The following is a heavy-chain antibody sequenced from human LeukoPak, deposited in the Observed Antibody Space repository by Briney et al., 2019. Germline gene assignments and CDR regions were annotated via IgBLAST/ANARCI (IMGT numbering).Heavy chain of an antibody. CDR1: GVTINDFY. Sequence: PGGSLRLSCAVSGVTINDFYLSMSWVRQAPGKGLEWSSVIFNGNKIYYADSAKGRFTISRDSSTNTLYLQMHSLSVEDTAVYYCGGITDVRGLRFDYGGPGTLVTVSS. D-gene: IGHD3-10*01. V-gene: IGHV3-53*01. CDR2: IFNGNKI. J-gene: IGHJ4*02. CDR3: GGITDVRGLRFDY.